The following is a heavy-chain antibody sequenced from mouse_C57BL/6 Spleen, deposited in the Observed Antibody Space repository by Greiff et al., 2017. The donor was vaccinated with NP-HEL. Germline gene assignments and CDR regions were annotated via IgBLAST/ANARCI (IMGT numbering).Heavy chain of an antibody. Sequence: VQLQQSGPELVKPGASVKISCKASGYAFSSSWMNWVKQRPGKGLEWIGRIYPGDGDTNYNGKFKGKATLTADKSSSTAYMQLSSLTSEDSAVYFCARGLPWYFDVGGTGTTVTVSS. CDR3: ARGLPWYFDV. CDR1: GYAFSSSW. CDR2: IYPGDGDT. J-gene: IGHJ1*03. V-gene: IGHV1-82*01.